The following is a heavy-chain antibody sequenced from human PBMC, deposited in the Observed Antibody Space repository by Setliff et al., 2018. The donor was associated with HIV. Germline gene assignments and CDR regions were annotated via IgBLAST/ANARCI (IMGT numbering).Heavy chain of an antibody. Sequence: SETLSLTCAVYGGSVSGHYWGWFRQPPGKGLEWIGEITPSGDTNYSPSLKSRVTISIDTSKNQFSLNLTSVTAADSAVYYCASRVYYYDSNNFLREEGFDPWGQGTLVTVSS. CDR3: ASRVYYYDSNNFLREEGFDP. D-gene: IGHD3-22*01. CDR2: ITPSGDT. V-gene: IGHV4-34*01. J-gene: IGHJ5*02. CDR1: GGSVSGHY.